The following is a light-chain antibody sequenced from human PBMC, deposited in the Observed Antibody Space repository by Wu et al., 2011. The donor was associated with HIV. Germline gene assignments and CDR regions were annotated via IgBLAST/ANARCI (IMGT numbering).Light chain of an antibody. CDR3: QQYITRWT. CDR2: KAS. V-gene: IGKV1-5*03. J-gene: IGKJ1*01. CDR1: QSISSW. Sequence: DIQMTQSPSTLSASVGDTVTITCRASQSISSWLAWYQQKPGKAPKLLIYKASSLESGVPSRFSGSGSGTEFTLTISSLQPDDFATYYCQQYITRWTFGQGTRVE.